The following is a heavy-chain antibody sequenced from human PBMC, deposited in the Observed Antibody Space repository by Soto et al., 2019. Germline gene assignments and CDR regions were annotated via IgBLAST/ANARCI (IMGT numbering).Heavy chain of an antibody. CDR3: ARAPDYYGSGPEGGYGTDV. J-gene: IGHJ6*02. Sequence: SETLSLTCTVSGGFISSGGYYWSWIRQHPGKGLEWIGYIYYSGSTYYNPSLKSRVTISVDTSKNQFSLKLSSVTAADTAVYYCARAPDYYGSGPEGGYGTDVWGQGTTVPVSS. CDR2: IYYSGST. V-gene: IGHV4-31*03. CDR1: GGFISSGGYY. D-gene: IGHD3-10*01.